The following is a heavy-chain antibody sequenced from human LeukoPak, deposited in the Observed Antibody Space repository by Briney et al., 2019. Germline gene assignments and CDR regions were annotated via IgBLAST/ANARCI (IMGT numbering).Heavy chain of an antibody. CDR3: AKNRGAGSHYYYHMNV. V-gene: IGHV3-74*01. Sequence: GGSLRLSCAASGFTFSGYWMHWVRQAPGKGLVWVSYTNIDETRTAYADSVKGRFTISRDNAKNTLYLQMSSLRVEDTAVYYCAKNRGAGSHYYYHMNVWGKGTTVTVSS. J-gene: IGHJ6*03. CDR2: TNIDETRT. CDR1: GFTFSGYW. D-gene: IGHD1-26*01.